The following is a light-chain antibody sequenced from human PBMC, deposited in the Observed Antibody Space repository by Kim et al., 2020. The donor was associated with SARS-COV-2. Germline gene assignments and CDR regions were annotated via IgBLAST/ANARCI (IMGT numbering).Light chain of an antibody. CDR3: AAWDDSLSGRV. CDR2: RNN. Sequence: GPGVTISCSGSSSNIGSNYVYWYQQLPGTAPKLLIYRNNQRPSGVPDRFSGSKSGTSASLAISGLRSEDEADYYCAAWDDSLSGRVFGGGTQLTVL. V-gene: IGLV1-47*01. J-gene: IGLJ3*02. CDR1: SSNIGSNY.